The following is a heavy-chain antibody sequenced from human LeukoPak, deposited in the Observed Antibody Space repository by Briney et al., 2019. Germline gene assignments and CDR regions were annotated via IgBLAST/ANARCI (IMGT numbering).Heavy chain of an antibody. V-gene: IGHV4-59*12. Sequence: TSETLSLTCAVSGGSLSTYYWSWIRQAPGKALEWIGHVYYSGSSRYSNYNPSLKSRLFVSAVTSKNQVSLILNSLTTADTGVYYCARAWSWNDGAAAFDMWGQGTSVTVSS. CDR1: GGSLSTYY. CDR2: VYYSGSSRYS. CDR3: ARAWSWNDGAAAFDM. D-gene: IGHD1-1*01. J-gene: IGHJ3*02.